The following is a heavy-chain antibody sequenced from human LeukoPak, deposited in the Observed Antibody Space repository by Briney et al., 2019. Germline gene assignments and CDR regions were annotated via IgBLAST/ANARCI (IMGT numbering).Heavy chain of an antibody. CDR3: ASGPRFVLRYFDWLREGWFDP. D-gene: IGHD3-9*01. Sequence: SETLSLTCTVSGGSISSYYWSWIRQPPGKGLEWIGYIYYSGSTNYNPSLKSRVTISVDTSKNQFSLKLSSVTAADTAVYYCASGPRFVLRYFDWLREGWFDPWGQGTLVTVS. CDR1: GGSISSYY. V-gene: IGHV4-59*01. J-gene: IGHJ5*02. CDR2: IYYSGST.